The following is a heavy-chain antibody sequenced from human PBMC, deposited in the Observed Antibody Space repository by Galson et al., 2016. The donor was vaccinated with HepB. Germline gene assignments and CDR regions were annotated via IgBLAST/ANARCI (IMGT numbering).Heavy chain of an antibody. D-gene: IGHD3-9*01. CDR3: AKDSHRLVIMSLVDI. Sequence: SLRLSCAASGYTFSSYGMHWVRQAPGKGLEWVAVILYDGSNKYYADSVKGRFTISRDNSKNTLYLQMNSLRAEDTAVYYCAKDSHRLVIMSLVDIWGQGTTVTVSS. J-gene: IGHJ6*02. CDR2: ILYDGSNK. CDR1: GYTFSSYG. V-gene: IGHV3-30*18.